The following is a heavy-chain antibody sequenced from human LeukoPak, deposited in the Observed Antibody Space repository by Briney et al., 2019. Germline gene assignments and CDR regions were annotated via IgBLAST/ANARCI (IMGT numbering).Heavy chain of an antibody. CDR2: IYSDGNT. CDR1: GFTVISNY. J-gene: IGHJ4*02. D-gene: IGHD6-19*01. Sequence: TGGSLRLSCAASGFTVISNYMSWVRQAPGKGLEWVSIIYSDGNTHYADSVKGRFTISRDNSKNTLFLQMNSLRAEDAAVYYCARGASTSGWNYFDSWGQGTLVTASS. CDR3: ARGASTSGWNYFDS. V-gene: IGHV3-66*01.